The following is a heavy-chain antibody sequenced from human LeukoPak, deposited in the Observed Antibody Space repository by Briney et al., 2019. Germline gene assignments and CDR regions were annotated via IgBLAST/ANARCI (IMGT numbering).Heavy chain of an antibody. Sequence: QAGGSLRLSCAASGFTFSSYGMSWVRQAPGKGLEWVSAISGSGGSTYYADSVKGRFTISRDNSKNTLYLQMNSLRAEDTAVYYCAKAQYCSSTSCDLFDYWGQGTLVTVSS. CDR2: ISGSGGST. CDR1: GFTFSSYG. CDR3: AKAQYCSSTSCDLFDY. J-gene: IGHJ4*02. D-gene: IGHD2-2*01. V-gene: IGHV3-23*01.